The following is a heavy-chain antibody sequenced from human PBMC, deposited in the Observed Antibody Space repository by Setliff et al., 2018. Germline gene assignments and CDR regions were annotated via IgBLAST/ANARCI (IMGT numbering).Heavy chain of an antibody. Sequence: SGPTLVNPTQPLTLTCTFSGFSLSTSGMCVSWIRQPPGKALAWLARIDWDDNKYYSTSMTTRLTITKDTSTNQVVLTMTKMDHVDTATNYCARCITIVGVVIPNAFDYWGQGTLVTVSS. D-gene: IGHD3-3*01. CDR1: GFSLSTSGMC. V-gene: IGHV2-70*11. CDR3: ARCITIVGVVIPNAFDY. CDR2: IDWDDNK. J-gene: IGHJ4*02.